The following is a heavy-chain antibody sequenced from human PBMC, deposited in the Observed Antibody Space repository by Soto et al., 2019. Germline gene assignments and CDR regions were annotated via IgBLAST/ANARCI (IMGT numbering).Heavy chain of an antibody. J-gene: IGHJ6*02. CDR1: GFTFSTYA. V-gene: IGHV3-23*01. CDR3: ARGDNGGSGSQASHYYSGLDV. D-gene: IGHD3-10*01. Sequence: EVQLLESGGRLVQPGGSLRLSCAASGFTFSTYAMSWVRQAPGKGLEWVSSLSTSGDITYYADSVKGRFTISRDNSKNTLFLQMSSLRAEDTALYYCARGDNGGSGSQASHYYSGLDVWGQGTTVTVSS. CDR2: LSTSGDIT.